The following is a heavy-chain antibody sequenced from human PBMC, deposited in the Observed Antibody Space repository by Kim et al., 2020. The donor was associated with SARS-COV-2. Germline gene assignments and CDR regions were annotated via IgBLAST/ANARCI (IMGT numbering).Heavy chain of an antibody. CDR3: ARGRLPTAFDF. CDR2: R. V-gene: IGHV3-74*01. J-gene: IGHJ3*01. Sequence: RSEADSLKGRFTITRDNVKNTLYLHMSRLRDEDTAVYCCARGRLPTAFDFWGQGTMVTVSS.